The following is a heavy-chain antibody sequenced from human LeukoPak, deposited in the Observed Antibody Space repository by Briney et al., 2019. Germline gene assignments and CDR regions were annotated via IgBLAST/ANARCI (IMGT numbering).Heavy chain of an antibody. Sequence: ASETLSLTCTVSGGSISSYYWSWIRQPPGKGLEWIGYIYYSGSTNYNPSLKSRVTISVDTSKNQFSLKLSSVTAADTAVYYCARGPSSYYDILAGWGQGTLVTVSS. CDR1: GGSISSYY. D-gene: IGHD3-9*01. V-gene: IGHV4-59*01. CDR3: ARGPSSYYDILAG. CDR2: IYYSGST. J-gene: IGHJ4*02.